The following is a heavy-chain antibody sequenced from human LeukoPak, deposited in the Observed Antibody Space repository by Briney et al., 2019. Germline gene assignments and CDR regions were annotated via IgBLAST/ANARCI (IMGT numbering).Heavy chain of an antibody. V-gene: IGHV4-31*03. J-gene: IGHJ4*02. Sequence: SQTLSLTCTVSGGSISSGVYYWSWIRQPPGKGLEWIGYIYYSGSTYYNPSLKSRVTISVDASKNQFSLKLSSVTAADTAVYYCARQSSTMAVAGTFDYWGQGTLVTVSS. CDR2: IYYSGST. CDR1: GGSISSGVYY. D-gene: IGHD6-19*01. CDR3: ARQSSTMAVAGTFDY.